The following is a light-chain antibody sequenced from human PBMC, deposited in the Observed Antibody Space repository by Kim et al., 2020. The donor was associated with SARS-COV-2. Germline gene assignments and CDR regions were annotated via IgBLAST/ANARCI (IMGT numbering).Light chain of an antibody. CDR3: QVWDSSSDHPV. V-gene: IGLV3-21*04. CDR1: NIGSKS. CDR2: SDT. J-gene: IGLJ3*02. Sequence: SYELTQPPSVSVAPGKTARITCGGNNIGSKSVHWYQQKPGQAPVLVIYSDTDRPPGIPERFSGSNSGNTATLTISRVEAGDEADYSCQVWDSSSDHPVFGGGTQLTVL.